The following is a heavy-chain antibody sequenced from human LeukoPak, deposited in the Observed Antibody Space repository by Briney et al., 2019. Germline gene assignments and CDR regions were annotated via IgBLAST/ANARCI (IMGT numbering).Heavy chain of an antibody. CDR3: ARGFSSTVRGVYFMDV. CDR2: INQQGSET. J-gene: IGHJ6*03. V-gene: IGHV3-7*01. Sequence: PGGSLRLSCAASGFTFSTYWMSWVRQVPGKGLEWVANINQQGSETYYVDSVKGGFTVSRDNAQNSLFIQMNSMRAEDTGVYYCARGFSSTVRGVYFMDVWGKGTTVTVSS. D-gene: IGHD3-10*01. CDR1: GFTFSTYW.